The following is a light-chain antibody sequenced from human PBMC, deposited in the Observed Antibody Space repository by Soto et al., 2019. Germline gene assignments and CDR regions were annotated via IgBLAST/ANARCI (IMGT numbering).Light chain of an antibody. V-gene: IGKV1-5*03. CDR1: HPINSW. CDR2: RAS. J-gene: IGKJ2*02. CDR3: QQYETYSST. Sequence: DIQMTHSPSTLSASVGDRVTITCRASHPINSWLAWYQQKPGKAPKVLIYRASNLPSGVPSRFSGSGSGTEFTLTISSLQPDDFAAYYCQQYETYSSTFGQGTQLEIK.